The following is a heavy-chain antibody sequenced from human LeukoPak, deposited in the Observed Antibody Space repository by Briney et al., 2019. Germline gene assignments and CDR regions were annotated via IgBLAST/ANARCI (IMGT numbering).Heavy chain of an antibody. CDR1: GGSCSGYY. Sequence: SETLSRTCAVYGGSCSGYYWRWIRQSPGQGLEWIGEINHSGSTNSHPSLQSRVTISVETSKNRLSLKLSSVTAADTAVYYCANSPFWSGFYYFDYWGQGTLVTVSS. D-gene: IGHD3-3*02. CDR3: ANSPFWSGFYYFDY. J-gene: IGHJ4*02. V-gene: IGHV4-34*01. CDR2: INHSGST.